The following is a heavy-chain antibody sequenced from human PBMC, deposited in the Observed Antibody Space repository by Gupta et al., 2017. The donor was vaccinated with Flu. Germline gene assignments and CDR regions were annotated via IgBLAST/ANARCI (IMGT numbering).Heavy chain of an antibody. CDR1: GGSISSGSYY. V-gene: IGHV4-61*02. Sequence: QVQLQESGPGLVKPSQTLYLTCTVSGGSISSGSYYWSWIRQPAGKGLEWIGRIYTSGSTNYNPSLKSRVTISVDTSKNQFSLKLSSVTAADTAVYYCARGFLGMDVWGQGTTVTVSS. J-gene: IGHJ6*02. CDR3: ARGFLGMDV. CDR2: IYTSGST.